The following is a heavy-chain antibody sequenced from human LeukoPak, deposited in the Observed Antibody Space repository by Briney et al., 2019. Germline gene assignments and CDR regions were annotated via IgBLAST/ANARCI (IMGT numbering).Heavy chain of an antibody. CDR2: IYNTGTT. CDR1: GGSISSYY. Sequence: SETLSLTCTVSGGSISSYYWSWIRQPPGKGLEWIGYIYNTGTTNYNPSLKSRVTISLDTSKNQFSLKLSSVTAADTAVYYCARDFSAAFDIWGQGTMVTVSS. D-gene: IGHD2/OR15-2a*01. J-gene: IGHJ3*02. V-gene: IGHV4-59*01. CDR3: ARDFSAAFDI.